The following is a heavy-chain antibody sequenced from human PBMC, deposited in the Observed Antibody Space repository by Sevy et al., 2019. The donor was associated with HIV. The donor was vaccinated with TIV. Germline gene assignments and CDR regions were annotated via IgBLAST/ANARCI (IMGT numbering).Heavy chain of an antibody. CDR3: ARDGCLSACPGFCWINFDY. CDR1: GFSFSTYW. V-gene: IGHV3-7*01. J-gene: IGHJ4*02. D-gene: IGHD6-6*01. Sequence: GGSLRLSCTASGFSFSTYWMTWVRQPPGKGLEWVANIKQDGSEKYYVYSVKGRFTISRDNAKNSLFLQMNTLRAEDTAVYYCARDGCLSACPGFCWINFDYWGQGILVTVSS. CDR2: IKQDGSEK.